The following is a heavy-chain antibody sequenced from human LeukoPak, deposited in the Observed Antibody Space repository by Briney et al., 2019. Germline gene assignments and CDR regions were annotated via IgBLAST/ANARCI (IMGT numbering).Heavy chain of an antibody. CDR3: ARVLVVVPAELVDY. D-gene: IGHD2-2*01. CDR2: ISSSSGYI. CDR1: GFTFSYYS. Sequence: GGSLRLSCAASGFTFSYYSMNWVRQAPGKGLEWVSSISSSSGYIYYADSVKGRFTISRDNAKNSLYLQMSSLRAEDTAVYYCARVLVVVPAELVDYWGQGTLVTVSS. V-gene: IGHV3-21*01. J-gene: IGHJ4*02.